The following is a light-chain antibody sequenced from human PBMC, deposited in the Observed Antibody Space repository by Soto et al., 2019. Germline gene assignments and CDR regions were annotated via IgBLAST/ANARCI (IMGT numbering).Light chain of an antibody. CDR3: QQTKGFPLT. CDR2: AAS. CDR1: QSITNY. V-gene: IGKV1-39*01. J-gene: IGKJ4*01. Sequence: DIQMTQSPSALSASVGDRVTITCRASQSITNYLNWYQHKPGQAPNLLIYAASTLQAGVPSRFRGSGSGTDFTLTVGGLQPEDAATYYCQQTKGFPLTFGGGTKVDIK.